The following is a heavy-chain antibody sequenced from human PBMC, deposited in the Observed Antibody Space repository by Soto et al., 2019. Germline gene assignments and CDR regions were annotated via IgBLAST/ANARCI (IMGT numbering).Heavy chain of an antibody. CDR3: AKAIESANFDY. Sequence: PGVSLRLSCAASGFPFSIYGMHLVRQAQGEGLEWVSAICVSGHNEDYADSVKGRFTITRDNSKNTLYLQMSSLRAEDTAVYYCAKAIESANFDYWGQGTLVTVSS. V-gene: IGHV3-23*01. D-gene: IGHD1-26*01. J-gene: IGHJ4*02. CDR1: GFPFSIYG. CDR2: ICVSGHNE.